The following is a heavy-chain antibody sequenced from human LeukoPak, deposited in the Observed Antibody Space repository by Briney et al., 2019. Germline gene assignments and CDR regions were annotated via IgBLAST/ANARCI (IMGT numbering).Heavy chain of an antibody. D-gene: IGHD6-25*01. V-gene: IGHV4-34*01. Sequence: PSETLSLTCAVYGGSFSGYYWGWIRQPPGKGLEWIGEINHSGSTNYNPSLKSRVTISVDTSKNQFSLKLSSVTAADTAVYYCARQGGGFWYFDLWGRGTLVTVSS. CDR2: INHSGST. CDR3: ARQGGGFWYFDL. J-gene: IGHJ2*01. CDR1: GGSFSGYY.